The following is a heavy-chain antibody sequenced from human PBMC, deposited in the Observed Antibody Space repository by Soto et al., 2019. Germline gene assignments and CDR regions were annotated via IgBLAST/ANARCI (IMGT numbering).Heavy chain of an antibody. J-gene: IGHJ2*01. CDR2: ITHSSSAI. D-gene: IGHD6-19*01. CDR3: VASILVSRQYFDL. CDR1: GFTFSSYT. Sequence: HPWGSLRLSCAASGFTFSSYTMDWVRQAPGKGLEWISHITHSSSAIYYADSVRGRFTVSRDNAKNSLYLQLNSLRAEDTAVYYCVASILVSRQYFDLWGRGTLVTVSS. V-gene: IGHV3-48*01.